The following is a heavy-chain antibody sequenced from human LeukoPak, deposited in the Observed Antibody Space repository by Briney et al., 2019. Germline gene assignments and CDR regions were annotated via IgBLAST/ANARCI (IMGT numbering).Heavy chain of an antibody. D-gene: IGHD5-18*01. J-gene: IGHJ4*02. CDR3: AGRPDTSMVAIFDY. CDR2: INPSSGGT. V-gene: IGHV1-2*02. Sequence: EASVKVSCKASVYTLTGYYVHWVRQAPGQGLEWMGWINPSSGGTNYAQKFQGRVTMTGDTSISTAYMELSRLSFDDAAVYFCAGRPDTSMVAIFDYWGQGTLVTISS. CDR1: VYTLTGYY.